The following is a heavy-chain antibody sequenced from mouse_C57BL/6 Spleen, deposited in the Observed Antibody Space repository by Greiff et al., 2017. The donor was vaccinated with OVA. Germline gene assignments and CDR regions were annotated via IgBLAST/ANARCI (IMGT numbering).Heavy chain of an antibody. CDR1: GYTFTSYW. Sequence: QVQLQQPGAELVMPGASVKLSCKASGYTFTSYWMHWVKQRPGQGLEWIGEIDPSDSYTNYNQKFKGKSTLTVDKSSSTAYMQLSSLTSEDSAVYYCARGPITTVVAGGYFEVWGTGTTVTVSS. CDR3: ARGPITTVVAGGYFEV. J-gene: IGHJ1*03. CDR2: IDPSDSYT. D-gene: IGHD1-1*01. V-gene: IGHV1-69*01.